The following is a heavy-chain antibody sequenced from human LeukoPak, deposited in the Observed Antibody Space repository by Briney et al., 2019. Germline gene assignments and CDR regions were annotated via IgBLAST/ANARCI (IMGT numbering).Heavy chain of an antibody. CDR1: GGSFSGYY. V-gene: IGHV4-34*01. CDR3: ARGVFVSFPDH. J-gene: IGHJ4*02. Sequence: SETLSLTCAVYGGSFSGYYWSWVRQPPGKGLEWIGEINHSGSTNYNPSLNSRLTISVDTSKNQFSLKLSSVTAADTAVYYCARGVFVSFPDHWGQGTLVTVSS. D-gene: IGHD3-16*02. CDR2: INHSGST.